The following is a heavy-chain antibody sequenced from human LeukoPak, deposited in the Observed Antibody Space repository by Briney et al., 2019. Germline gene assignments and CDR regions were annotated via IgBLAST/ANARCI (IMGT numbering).Heavy chain of an antibody. CDR3: TRVTNSGYDSGNFDY. V-gene: IGHV3-11*04. Sequence: PGGSLRLSCGASGFIFSDYYMSWIRQAPGKGLEWISYISSSGTPKYYADSVKGRFTISRDNAKKSLFLQMNSLRAEDTAVYYCTRVTNSGYDSGNFDYWGQGTLVTVSS. J-gene: IGHJ4*02. D-gene: IGHD5-12*01. CDR1: GFIFSDYY. CDR2: ISSSGTPK.